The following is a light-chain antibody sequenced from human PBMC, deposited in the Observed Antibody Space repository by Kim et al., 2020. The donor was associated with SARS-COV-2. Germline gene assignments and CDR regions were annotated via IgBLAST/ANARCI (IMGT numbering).Light chain of an antibody. CDR3: QQYGTT. CDR1: QSVSSSY. V-gene: IGKV3-20*01. Sequence: LSLSPRERATLSGRASQSVSSSYLAWYQQKPGQAPRLLIYGASSRATGIPDRFSGSGSGTDFTLTISRLEPEDFAVYYCQQYGTTFGPGTKVDIK. J-gene: IGKJ3*01. CDR2: GAS.